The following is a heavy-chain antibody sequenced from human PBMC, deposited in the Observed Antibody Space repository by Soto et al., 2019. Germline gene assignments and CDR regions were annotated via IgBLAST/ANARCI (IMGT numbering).Heavy chain of an antibody. V-gene: IGHV3-23*01. CDR1: GFTFSNYA. J-gene: IGHJ4*02. CDR2: SSGSGGST. Sequence: GGSLRLSCAASGFTFSNYAMSWVRHAPGKGLEWGAVSSGSGGSTHYADAVKGRVTISRDNSKNTLSLQMNSLRAEDTAVYYCAKDHGYYESSGYYYVSFDYWGQGTLRTVSS. D-gene: IGHD3-22*01. CDR3: AKDHGYYESSGYYYVSFDY.